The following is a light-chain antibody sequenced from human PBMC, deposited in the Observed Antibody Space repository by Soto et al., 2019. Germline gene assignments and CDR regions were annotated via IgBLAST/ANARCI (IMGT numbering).Light chain of an antibody. CDR2: DTS. J-gene: IGKJ3*01. CDR3: QQYDSLPLS. CDR1: QDISNY. Sequence: IQMTQSPSSLSASVGDRVTITCQASQDISNYLNWYQQKPGKAPKLLIYDTSTLEPGVTSRFSGSGTATDFTLTISSLQPEDIATYYCQQYDSLPLSFGPGTKVDV. V-gene: IGKV1-33*01.